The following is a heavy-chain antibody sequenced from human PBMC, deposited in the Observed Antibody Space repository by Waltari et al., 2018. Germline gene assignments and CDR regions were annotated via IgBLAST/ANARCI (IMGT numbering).Heavy chain of an antibody. J-gene: IGHJ3*01. Sequence: QLQLQESGPGLVKPSETLSLTCSVSGGSITSTKPYWGWIPQPPGPGLEWIGTISYNGATYNSPSLRGRVTVSRDTSMNQLSLKLGSVTAADTAVYYCATYIGASVGTAAFDVWGQGTMVTVSS. CDR3: ATYIGASVGTAAFDV. D-gene: IGHD1-1*01. V-gene: IGHV4-39*01. CDR2: ISYNGAT. CDR1: GGSITSTKPY.